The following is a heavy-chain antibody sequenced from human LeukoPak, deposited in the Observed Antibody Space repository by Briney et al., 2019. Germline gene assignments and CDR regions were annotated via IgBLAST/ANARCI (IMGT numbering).Heavy chain of an antibody. J-gene: IGHJ4*02. V-gene: IGHV3-11*01. Sequence: PGGSLRLSCAASGFIFSDYYMNWIRPAPGKGLEWVSSISGGSRTINYADSVKGRFTTSRDNAKNSLFLQVNSLRAEDTAVYYCARAGQSDYWGQGTLVTVSS. CDR1: GFIFSDYY. CDR3: ARAGQSDY. CDR2: ISGGSRTI.